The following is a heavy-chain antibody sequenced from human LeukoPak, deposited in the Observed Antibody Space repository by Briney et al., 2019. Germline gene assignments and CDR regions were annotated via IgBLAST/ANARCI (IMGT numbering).Heavy chain of an antibody. CDR1: GGSISSYY. Sequence: SETLSLTCTVSGGSISSYYWSWIRQPPGKGLEWIGYIYYSGSTNYNPSLKSRVTISVDTSKNQFSLKLSSVTAADTAVYYCARVRHQPYSSGHNWFDPWGQGTLVTVSS. V-gene: IGHV4-59*08. D-gene: IGHD6-25*01. CDR2: IYYSGST. CDR3: ARVRHQPYSSGHNWFDP. J-gene: IGHJ5*02.